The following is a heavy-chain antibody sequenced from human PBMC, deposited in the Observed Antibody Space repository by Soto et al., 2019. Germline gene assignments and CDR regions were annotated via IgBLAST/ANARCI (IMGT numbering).Heavy chain of an antibody. CDR3: AREGASGSGMDV. Sequence: SETVSLTCTVSGGSIRSYYWSWIRQPAGKPLEWIGRIYTSGTTNYNPSLKSRVTMLVDTSKNHFSLKLTSVTAADTAIYYCAREGASGSGMDVWGQGTTVTVSS. CDR2: IYTSGTT. CDR1: GGSIRSYY. D-gene: IGHD1-26*01. J-gene: IGHJ6*02. V-gene: IGHV4-4*07.